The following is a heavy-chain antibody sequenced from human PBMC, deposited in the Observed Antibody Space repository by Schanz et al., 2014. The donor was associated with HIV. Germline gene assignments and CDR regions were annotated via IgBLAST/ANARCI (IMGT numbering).Heavy chain of an antibody. J-gene: IGHJ3*02. CDR1: GFTFRSYA. D-gene: IGHD4-17*01. V-gene: IGHV3-30-3*01. CDR3: AKEATVVTLAFDI. CDR2: ISYDGSNK. Sequence: ESGGGVVQPGRSLRLSCAASGFTFRSYAMHWVRQAPGKGLEWVAVISYDGSNKYYADSVKGRSTISRDNSKNTLYLQMNSLRAEDTAVYYCAKEATVVTLAFDIWGQGTMVTVSS.